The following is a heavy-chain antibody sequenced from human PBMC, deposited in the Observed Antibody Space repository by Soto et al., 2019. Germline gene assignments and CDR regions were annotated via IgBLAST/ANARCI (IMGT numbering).Heavy chain of an antibody. D-gene: IGHD5-18*01. CDR3: ARALHVDTAMDTGVDY. CDR2: ISYEGSKK. V-gene: IGHV3-30-3*01. J-gene: IGHJ4*02. Sequence: QVQLVGSGGGVVQSGRSLSLSSAASGFTSSSYAMHWERQAPGKGLEGGAVISYEGSKKEYAYSLKGRFTISRDNPKNTLYMHMNSLRAEDTAVYYCARALHVDTAMDTGVDYWVQGTLVTVSS. CDR1: GFTSSSYA.